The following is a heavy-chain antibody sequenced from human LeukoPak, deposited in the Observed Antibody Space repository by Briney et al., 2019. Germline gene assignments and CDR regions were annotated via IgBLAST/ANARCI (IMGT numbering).Heavy chain of an antibody. V-gene: IGHV3-23*01. CDR3: ARVSWGSSSPGVFDY. J-gene: IGHJ4*02. Sequence: GGSLRLSCAASGFTFSSYAMSWVRQAPGKGLEWVSAISGSGSSTYYADSVKGRFTISRDNAKNSLYLQMNSLRAEDTAAYYCARVSWGSSSPGVFDYWGQGTLVTVSS. CDR1: GFTFSSYA. CDR2: ISGSGSST. D-gene: IGHD6-6*01.